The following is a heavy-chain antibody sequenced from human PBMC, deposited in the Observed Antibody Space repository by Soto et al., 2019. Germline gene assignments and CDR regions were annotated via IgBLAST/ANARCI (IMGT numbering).Heavy chain of an antibody. J-gene: IGHJ4*02. CDR3: AKGTCKSGGSCYSTFDY. D-gene: IGHD2-15*01. V-gene: IGHV3-23*01. CDR2: ISGSGGST. Sequence: EVQLLESGGGLVQPGESLRLSCAASGCTFSSYAMSWVRQAPGKGLEWVSVISGSGGSTYYADSVKGRFTISRDNSKNMLYVQLNSLRVEDTAVYYCAKGTCKSGGSCYSTFDYWGQGALVTVSS. CDR1: GCTFSSYA.